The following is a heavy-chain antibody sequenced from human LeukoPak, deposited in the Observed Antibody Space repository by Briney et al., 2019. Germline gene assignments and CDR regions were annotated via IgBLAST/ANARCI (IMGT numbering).Heavy chain of an antibody. CDR3: ARMGRGGDYVVGYIDY. D-gene: IGHD2-21*02. CDR2: IYYSGST. J-gene: IGHJ4*02. V-gene: IGHV4-59*01. CDR1: GGSISSYY. Sequence: SETLSLTCTVSGGSISSYYWSWIRQPPGKGLEWIGYIYYSGSTNYNPSLKSRVTISVDTSKNQFSLKLSSVTAADTAVYYCARMGRGGDYVVGYIDYWGQGTLVTVSS.